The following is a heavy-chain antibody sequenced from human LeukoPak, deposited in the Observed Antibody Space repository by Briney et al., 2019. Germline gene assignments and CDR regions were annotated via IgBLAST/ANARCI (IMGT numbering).Heavy chain of an antibody. CDR1: GFTFSSYA. D-gene: IGHD3-9*01. J-gene: IGHJ3*02. CDR3: AKASVYDILLMGAFDI. V-gene: IGHV3-23*01. CDR2: ISGSGGST. Sequence: GGSLRLSCAASGFTFSSYAMSWVHQAPGKGLEWVSAISGSGGSTYYADSVKGRFTISRDNSKNTLYLQMNSLRAEDTAVYYCAKASVYDILLMGAFDIWGQGTMVTVSS.